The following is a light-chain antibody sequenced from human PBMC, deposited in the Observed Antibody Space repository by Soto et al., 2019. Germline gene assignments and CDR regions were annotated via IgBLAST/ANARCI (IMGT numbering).Light chain of an antibody. CDR1: SSDVGGYNY. CDR2: EVT. Sequence: QSVLTQPASVSGSPGQSITISCTGTSSDVGGYNYVSWYQQLPAKAPKLMIYEVTNRPSGVSNRFSGSKSGNTASLTISGLQAEDEADYYCSSYRSSGTLVFGGGTKLTVL. V-gene: IGLV2-14*01. J-gene: IGLJ2*01. CDR3: SSYRSSGTLV.